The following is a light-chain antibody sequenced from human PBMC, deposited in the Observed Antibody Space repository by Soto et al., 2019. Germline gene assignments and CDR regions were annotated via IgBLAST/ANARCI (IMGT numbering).Light chain of an antibody. Sequence: QSALTQPPSASGSPGQSVTISCTGTSSDVGGYNYVSWYQQYPGKAPKLMIYEVSKRPSGVPDRFSGSKSGNTASLTVSGLQAEDEADYYCSSYAGSLYVFGTGTKLTVL. J-gene: IGLJ1*01. CDR1: SSDVGGYNY. CDR2: EVS. CDR3: SSYAGSLYV. V-gene: IGLV2-8*01.